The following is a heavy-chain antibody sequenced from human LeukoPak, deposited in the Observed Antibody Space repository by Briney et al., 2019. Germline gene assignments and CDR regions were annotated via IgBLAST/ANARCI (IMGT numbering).Heavy chain of an antibody. V-gene: IGHV1-2*02. CDR3: ARDLWRSSTSCYNY. CDR2: INPNSGGT. Sequence: ASVKVSCXASGYTFTGYYMHWVRQARGQGLEWMGWINPNSGGTNYAQKFQDRVTMTRDTSISTAYMELSRLRSDDTAVYYCARDLWRSSTSCYNYWGQGTLVTVSS. J-gene: IGHJ4*02. D-gene: IGHD2-2*02. CDR1: GYTFTGYY.